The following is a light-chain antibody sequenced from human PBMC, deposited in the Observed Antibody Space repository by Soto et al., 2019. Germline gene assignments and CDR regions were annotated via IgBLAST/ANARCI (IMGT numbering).Light chain of an antibody. Sequence: QSALTQPASVSGSPGPSITISCTGTSSDVGSYNLVSWYQQHPDKAPTLMISEVTKRPSGVANRFSGSKSGNSASLTISGLQAEDEADYYCCSYAGSSNYVLGTGTKVTAL. CDR1: SSDVGSYNL. V-gene: IGLV2-23*02. CDR3: CSYAGSSNYV. J-gene: IGLJ1*01. CDR2: EVT.